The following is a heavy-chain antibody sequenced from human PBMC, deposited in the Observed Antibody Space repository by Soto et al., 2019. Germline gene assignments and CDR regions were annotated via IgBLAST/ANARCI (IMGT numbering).Heavy chain of an antibody. CDR2: ISGSGGST. V-gene: IGHV3-23*01. Sequence: PGGSLRLSCAASGFTFGGYAVSWVRQAPGKGLEWVSAISGSGGSTYYADSVKGRFTISRDNSKNTLYLQMNSLRAEDTAVYYCARDRVESGYPEYFQHWGQGTLVTVSS. CDR1: GFTFGGYA. J-gene: IGHJ1*01. CDR3: ARDRVESGYPEYFQH. D-gene: IGHD3-22*01.